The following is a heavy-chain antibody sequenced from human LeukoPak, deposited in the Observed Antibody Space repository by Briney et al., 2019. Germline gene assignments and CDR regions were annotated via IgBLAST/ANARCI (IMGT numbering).Heavy chain of an antibody. CDR2: IYPGDSDT. J-gene: IGHJ6*03. Sequence: GESLKISCKGSGYSFTSYWIGWVRQMPGKGQEWMGIIYPGDSDTTYSPSFQGQVTISADKSISTAYLQWSSLKASDTAMYYCARLGGHCSSTSCYINYYYMDVWGKGTTVTVSS. CDR3: ARLGGHCSSTSCYINYYYMDV. CDR1: GYSFTSYW. V-gene: IGHV5-51*01. D-gene: IGHD2-2*02.